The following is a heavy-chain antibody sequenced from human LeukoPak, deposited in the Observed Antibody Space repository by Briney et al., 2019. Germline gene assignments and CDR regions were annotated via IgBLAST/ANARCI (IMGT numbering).Heavy chain of an antibody. V-gene: IGHV3-7*01. CDR1: GLTFSRYW. J-gene: IGHJ4*02. CDR2: IKDDGRQK. CDR3: ARDASRGFDT. D-gene: IGHD5-24*01. Sequence: GGSLRLSCAPSGLTFSRYWMIWVRQPPGKGLEWVASIKDDGRQKYYLDSVKGRFSVSRDNAKNSVYLQMDSLRAEDTALYYCARDASRGFDTWGQGTLVTVSS.